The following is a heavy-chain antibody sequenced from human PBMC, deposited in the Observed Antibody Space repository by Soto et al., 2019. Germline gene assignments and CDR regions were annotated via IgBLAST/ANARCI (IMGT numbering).Heavy chain of an antibody. CDR2: IKPDGSEK. Sequence: EVQLVESGGGLVQPGGSLRLSCAASGFTFSSYLMTWVRQAPGKGLEWVAIIKPDGSEKYYEDSVKGRFTISRDNAKTSLYLHMNSLRVEDTAVYYCARPRYRGMDVWGQGTTVTVSS. D-gene: IGHD3-16*02. J-gene: IGHJ6*02. CDR1: GFTFSSYL. V-gene: IGHV3-7*05. CDR3: ARPRYRGMDV.